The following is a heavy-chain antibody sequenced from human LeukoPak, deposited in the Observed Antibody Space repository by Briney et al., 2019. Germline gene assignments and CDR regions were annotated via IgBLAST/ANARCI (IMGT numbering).Heavy chain of an antibody. CDR2: ISSSSSYI. Sequence: GGSLRLSCAASGFTFSSYSMNWVRQAPGKGLEWVSSISSSSSYIYYADSVKGRFTISRDNAKNSLYLKMNSLRAEDTAVYYCARDRGGGVYYFDYWGQGTLVTVSS. D-gene: IGHD6-13*01. J-gene: IGHJ4*02. CDR3: ARDRGGGVYYFDY. V-gene: IGHV3-21*01. CDR1: GFTFSSYS.